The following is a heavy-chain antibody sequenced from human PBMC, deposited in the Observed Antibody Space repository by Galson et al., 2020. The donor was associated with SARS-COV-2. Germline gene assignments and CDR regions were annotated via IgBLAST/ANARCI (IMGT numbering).Heavy chain of an antibody. CDR3: ARGRTVTTFYYYYGMDV. CDR1: GGSFSGYY. Sequence: SQTLSLTCAVYGGSFSGYYWSWIRQPPGKGLEWIGEINHSGSTNYNPSLKSRVTISVDTSKNQFSLKLSSVTAADTAVYYCARGRTVTTFYYYYGMDVWGQGTTVTVSS. J-gene: IGHJ6*02. V-gene: IGHV4-34*01. CDR2: INHSGST. D-gene: IGHD4-4*01.